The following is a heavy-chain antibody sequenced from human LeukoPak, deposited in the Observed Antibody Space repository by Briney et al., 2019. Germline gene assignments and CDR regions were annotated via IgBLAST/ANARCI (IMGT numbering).Heavy chain of an antibody. D-gene: IGHD3-3*01. CDR2: ISSSSSTI. CDR3: ARDRRLWSGPFDY. J-gene: IGHJ4*02. Sequence: GGSLRLSCAASGFTFSSYSMNWVRQAPGKGLEWVSYISSSSSTIYYADSVKGRFTISRDNAKNSLYLQMNSLRAEDTAVYYCARDRRLWSGPFDYWGQGTLVTVSS. V-gene: IGHV3-48*01. CDR1: GFTFSSYS.